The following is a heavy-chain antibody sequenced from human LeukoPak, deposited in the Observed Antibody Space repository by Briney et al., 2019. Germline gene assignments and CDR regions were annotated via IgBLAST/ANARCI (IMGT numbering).Heavy chain of an antibody. J-gene: IGHJ4*02. V-gene: IGHV3-15*01. Sequence: GGSQRLSCAASGFTISNAWMSWVRQAPGKGLEWVGRIKSKTDGGTTDYAAPVKGRFTISRDDSRNTLYLQMNSLKTEDTAVYYCTTELIVATQGSLYYFDYWGQGTLVTVSS. CDR2: IKSKTDGGTT. CDR1: GFTISNAW. D-gene: IGHD5-12*01. CDR3: TTELIVATQGSLYYFDY.